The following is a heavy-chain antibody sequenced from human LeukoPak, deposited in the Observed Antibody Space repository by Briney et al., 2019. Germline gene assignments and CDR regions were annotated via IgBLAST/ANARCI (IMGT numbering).Heavy chain of an antibody. CDR2: IYYSGTT. CDR3: AREDPQTRVPEGMDV. D-gene: IGHD4/OR15-4a*01. V-gene: IGHV4-59*11. Sequence: SETLSLTCSVSGGSISGHYWTWIRQPPGKGLEWIGYIYYSGTTNYNPSLKSRVTISVDTSKNQFSLQLRSVTAADSAVYYCAREDPQTRVPEGMDVWGQGTTVTVSS. J-gene: IGHJ6*02. CDR1: GGSISGHY.